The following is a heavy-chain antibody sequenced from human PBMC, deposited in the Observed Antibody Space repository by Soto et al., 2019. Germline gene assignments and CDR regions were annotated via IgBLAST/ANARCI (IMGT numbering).Heavy chain of an antibody. CDR1: GYTFTTYG. CDR3: AREMWTRSGPQNFFDY. D-gene: IGHD6-25*01. V-gene: IGHV1-18*01. J-gene: IGHJ4*02. CDR2: ISPASGVT. Sequence: QVQLVQSEGEVKQPGASVKVSCKASGYTFTTYGLCWVRQVPGQGLEWMGYISPASGVTAYAQSLQARVTMTTDTSTGTVYMELRSLRSDDTAIYCCAREMWTRSGPQNFFDYWGQGALVTVSS.